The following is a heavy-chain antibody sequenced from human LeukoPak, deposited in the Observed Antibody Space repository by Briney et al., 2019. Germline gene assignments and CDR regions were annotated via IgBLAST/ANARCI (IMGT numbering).Heavy chain of an antibody. CDR3: ASLWSAVAGSAGMDV. V-gene: IGHV3-30-3*01. J-gene: IGHJ6*02. CDR1: GLLYRRYN. Sequence: PGRSERLPCGVLGLLYRRYNAHGAPQAPGRAWVGVAVISYDGSNKYYTDSVKGRFTIARDNSKNTLYLQMNSLRAEDTAVYYCASLWSAVAGSAGMDVWGQGATVTVSS. D-gene: IGHD6-19*01. CDR2: ISYDGSNK.